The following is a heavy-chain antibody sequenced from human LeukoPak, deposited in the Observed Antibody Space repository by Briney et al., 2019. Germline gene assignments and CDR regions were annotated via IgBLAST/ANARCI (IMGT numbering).Heavy chain of an antibody. J-gene: IGHJ6*04. CDR3: TRPAVGAVAGVDV. CDR1: GFNFSGSA. CDR2: IRSKANRYAT. Sequence: GGSLRLSCAASGFNFSGSAMHWVRQASGKGLEWVGRIRSKANRYATAYAAPVQGRFPISRDYSQKTAEPQIDSLKPQGTAVYYCTRPAVGAVAGVDVWGKGTTVTVSS. D-gene: IGHD6-19*01. V-gene: IGHV3-73*01.